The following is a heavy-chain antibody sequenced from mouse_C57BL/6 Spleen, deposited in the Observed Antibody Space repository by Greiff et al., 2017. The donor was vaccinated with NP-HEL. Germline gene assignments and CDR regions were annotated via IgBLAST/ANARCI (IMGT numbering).Heavy chain of an antibody. V-gene: IGHV1-81*01. D-gene: IGHD4-1*01. Sequence: VQLQQSGAELARPGASVKLSCKASGYTFTSYGISWVKQRTGQGLEWIGEIYPRSGNTYYNEKFKGKATLTADKSSSTAYMELRSLTSEDSAVYFCAKNPAANWDYFDYWGQGTTLTVSS. CDR2: IYPRSGNT. CDR1: GYTFTSYG. CDR3: AKNPAANWDYFDY. J-gene: IGHJ2*01.